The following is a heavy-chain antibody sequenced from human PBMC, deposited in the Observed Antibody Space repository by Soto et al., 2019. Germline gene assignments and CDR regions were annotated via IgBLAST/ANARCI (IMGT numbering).Heavy chain of an antibody. CDR3: AKCGGGDFWSGYYGYYGMDV. CDR1: GFTFDDYA. J-gene: IGHJ6*02. CDR2: ISWNSGSI. V-gene: IGHV3-9*01. Sequence: GGSLRLSCAASGFTFDDYAMHWVRQAPGKGLEWVSGISWNSGSIGYADSVKGRFTISRDNAKNSLYLQMNSLRAEDTALYYCAKCGGGDFWSGYYGYYGMDVWGQGTTVTVSS. D-gene: IGHD3-3*01.